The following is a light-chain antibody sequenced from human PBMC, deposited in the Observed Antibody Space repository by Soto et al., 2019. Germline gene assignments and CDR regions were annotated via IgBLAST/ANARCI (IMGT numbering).Light chain of an antibody. CDR1: QSVSCNY. CDR2: GAS. Sequence: EIVLTQSPGTLSLSPGERATLSCRASQSVSCNYLAWYQQKLVQAPRLLIYGASTRATGIPDRFSGSGSGTDFTLTISRLEPEDFAVYYCQQYGNSRTFGQGTKVEIK. V-gene: IGKV3-20*01. CDR3: QQYGNSRT. J-gene: IGKJ1*01.